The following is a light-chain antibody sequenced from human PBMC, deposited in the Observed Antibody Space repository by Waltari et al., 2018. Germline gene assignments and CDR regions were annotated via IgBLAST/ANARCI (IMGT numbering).Light chain of an antibody. CDR1: QSVGSS. V-gene: IGKV3-15*01. CDR3: QQYTTLLTWT. CDR2: GSS. J-gene: IGKJ1*01. Sequence: EIVMTQSPATVSVSPGETATLSCRASQSVGSSLAWYQQKPGQAPRLLIYGSSTRATGIPARFRGSGSGTDFTLIISSLQSEDCAVYYCQQYTTLLTWTFGQGTNVEIK.